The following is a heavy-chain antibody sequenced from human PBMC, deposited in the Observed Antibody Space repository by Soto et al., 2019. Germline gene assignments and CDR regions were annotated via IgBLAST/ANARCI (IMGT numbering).Heavy chain of an antibody. V-gene: IGHV1-18*04. CDR2: ISAYNGNT. CDR1: GYTFTSYG. CDR3: GRNRYDSSGYYAYYYGMDV. D-gene: IGHD3-22*01. Sequence: QVQLVQSGAEVKKTGASVKVSCKASGYTFTSYGITWVRQAPGQGLEWMGWISAYNGNTNYAQMFQGRVTMTTDTSTSTAYMEVRSLRLDGRAVYYCGRNRYDSSGYYAYYYGMDVWGQGTTVTVYS. J-gene: IGHJ6*02.